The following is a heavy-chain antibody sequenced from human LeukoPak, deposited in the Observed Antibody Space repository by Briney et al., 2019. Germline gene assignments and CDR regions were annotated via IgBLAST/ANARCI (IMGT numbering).Heavy chain of an antibody. CDR2: IYYSGST. CDR3: AGEGDYYDSSGYYIFDY. Sequence: PSETLSLTCTVSGGSISSSSYYWGWIRQPPGKGLEWIGSIYYSGSTYYNPSLKSRVTISVDTSKNQFSLKLSSVTAADTAVYYCAGEGDYYDSSGYYIFDYWGQGTLVTVSS. CDR1: GGSISSSSYY. V-gene: IGHV4-39*01. J-gene: IGHJ4*02. D-gene: IGHD3-22*01.